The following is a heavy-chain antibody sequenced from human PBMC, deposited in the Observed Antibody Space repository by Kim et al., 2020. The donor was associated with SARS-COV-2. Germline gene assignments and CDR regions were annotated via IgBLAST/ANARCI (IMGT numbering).Heavy chain of an antibody. Sequence: GRFTISRDNSKNTLYLQMNSRRAEDTAVYYCAKDLTIRQDKRGGVRGYINWGQGTLVTVSS. V-gene: IGHV3-33*06. CDR3: AKDLTIRQDKRGGVRGYIN. D-gene: IGHD6-13*01. J-gene: IGHJ4*02.